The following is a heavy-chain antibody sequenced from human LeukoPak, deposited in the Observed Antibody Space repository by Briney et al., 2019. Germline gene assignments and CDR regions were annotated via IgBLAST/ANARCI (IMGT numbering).Heavy chain of an antibody. D-gene: IGHD5-18*01. CDR1: GGSISSSSYY. CDR3: ARHGYSFGYVDS. V-gene: IGHV4-39*01. J-gene: IGHJ5*01. CDR2: IFYTGTT. Sequence: SETLSLTCTVSGGSISSSSYYWGWIRNPPGKGLKWIGTIFYTGTTYCTPSLKSRVTISVDTSKKQFSLKMTSVTAADTAVYFCARHGYSFGYVDSWGRGALVTVSS.